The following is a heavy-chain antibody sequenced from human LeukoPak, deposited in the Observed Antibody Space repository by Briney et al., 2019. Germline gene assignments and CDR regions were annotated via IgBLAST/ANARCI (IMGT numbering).Heavy chain of an antibody. CDR2: IRSYSSYI. CDR1: GFTFDTYN. J-gene: IGHJ4*02. Sequence: PGGSLRLSCTASGFTFDTYNFNWVRQAPGKGLEWVATIRSYSSYIHYADSVKGRFTISRDDAKKSMFLVMNSLRVEDTAVYFCAKRPYYYGSGPMDYWGQGTLVTVSS. V-gene: IGHV3-21*01. CDR3: AKRPYYYGSGPMDY. D-gene: IGHD3-10*01.